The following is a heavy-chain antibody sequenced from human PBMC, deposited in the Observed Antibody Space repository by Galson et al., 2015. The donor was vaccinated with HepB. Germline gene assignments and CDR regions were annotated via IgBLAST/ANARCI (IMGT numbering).Heavy chain of an antibody. D-gene: IGHD6-19*01. CDR2: MNPNSGNT. CDR1: GSTFTSYD. Sequence: SVKVSCKASGSTFTSYDINWVRQATGQGLEWMGWMNPNSGNTGYAQKFQGRVTMTRNTSISTAYMELSSLRSEDTAVYYCARLYSSGWYFGENWFDPWGQGTLVTVSS. CDR3: ARLYSSGWYFGENWFDP. J-gene: IGHJ5*02. V-gene: IGHV1-8*01.